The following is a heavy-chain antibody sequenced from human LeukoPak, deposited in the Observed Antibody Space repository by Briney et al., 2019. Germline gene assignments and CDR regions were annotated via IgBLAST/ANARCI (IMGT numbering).Heavy chain of an antibody. Sequence: GGSLRLACAASGFTFSSYAMSWVRQAPGKGLEWVSAISGSGGSTYYADSVKGRFTISRDNSKNTLYLQMNSLRAEDTAVYYCAKDPSKAATGHNNYYYYYYMDVWGKGTTVTISS. CDR1: GFTFSSYA. CDR3: AKDPSKAATGHNNYYYYYYMDV. J-gene: IGHJ6*03. CDR2: ISGSGGST. D-gene: IGHD6-13*01. V-gene: IGHV3-23*01.